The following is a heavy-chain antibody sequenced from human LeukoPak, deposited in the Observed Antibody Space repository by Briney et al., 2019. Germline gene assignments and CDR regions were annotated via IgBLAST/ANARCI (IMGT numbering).Heavy chain of an antibody. CDR1: GGTFSSYA. V-gene: IGHV1-69*05. CDR2: IIPIFGTA. D-gene: IGHD3-22*01. CDR3: ARDGDSSDYLEDDTFDV. J-gene: IGHJ3*01. Sequence: ASVKVSCKASGGTFSSYAISWVRQAPGQGLEWMGGIIPIFGTANYAQKFQGRVTITTDESTSTAYMELSSLRSEDTAVYYCARDGDSSDYLEDDTFDVWGQGTMVTVSS.